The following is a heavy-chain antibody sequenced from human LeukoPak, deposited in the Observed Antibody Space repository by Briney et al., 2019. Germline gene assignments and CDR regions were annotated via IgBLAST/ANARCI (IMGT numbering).Heavy chain of an antibody. V-gene: IGHV3-74*01. Sequence: PGGSLRLSCAASGFTFSSYWMHWVRQAPGKGLVWVSRINSDGSSTSYADSVKGRFTISRDNAKNTLYLQMNSLRAEDTAVYYCARAQVGAWGFVDYWGQGTLVTVSS. CDR1: GFTFSSYW. CDR2: INSDGSST. D-gene: IGHD1-26*01. J-gene: IGHJ4*02. CDR3: ARAQVGAWGFVDY.